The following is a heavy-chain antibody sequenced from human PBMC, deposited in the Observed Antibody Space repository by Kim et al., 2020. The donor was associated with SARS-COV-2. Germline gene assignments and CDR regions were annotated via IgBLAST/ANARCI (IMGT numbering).Heavy chain of an antibody. CDR3: AKTRWDCRGPTCYSSFDY. Sequence: ASVKVSCRTSGYTFTTYAIHWVRQAPGQGLEWMGWINTNTGNPTYAQGFTGRFVFFLDTSVSTTYLQINSLKAEDTAVYYCAKTRWDCRGPTCYSSFDYWGQGTLVTVSS. CDR1: GYTFTTYA. CDR2: INTNTGNP. J-gene: IGHJ4*02. D-gene: IGHD2-15*01. V-gene: IGHV7-4-1*02.